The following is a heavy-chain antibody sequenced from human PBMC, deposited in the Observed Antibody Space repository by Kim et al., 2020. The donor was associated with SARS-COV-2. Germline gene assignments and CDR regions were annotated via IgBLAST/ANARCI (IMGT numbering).Heavy chain of an antibody. Sequence: GGSLRLSCAASGFTVSSNYMSWVRQAPGKGLEWVSVIYSGGSTYYADSVKGRFTISRDNSKNTLYLQMNSLRAEDTAVYYCARNWGDPSYFDYWGQGTLVTVSS. J-gene: IGHJ4*02. D-gene: IGHD7-27*01. CDR2: IYSGGST. CDR1: GFTVSSNY. V-gene: IGHV3-53*01. CDR3: ARNWGDPSYFDY.